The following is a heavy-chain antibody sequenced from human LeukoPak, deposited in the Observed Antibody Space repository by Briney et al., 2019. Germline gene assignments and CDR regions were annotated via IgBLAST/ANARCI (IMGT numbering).Heavy chain of an antibody. Sequence: SETLSLTCAVYGGSFSGYYWSWIRQPPGKGLEWFGEINHSGSTNYNPSLKSRVTISVDTSKKQFSLKLSSVTAADTAVYYCVTYYFDSSGPKKNYWGQGTLVTVSS. D-gene: IGHD3-22*01. CDR2: INHSGST. CDR1: GGSFSGYY. CDR3: VTYYFDSSGPKKNY. V-gene: IGHV4-34*01. J-gene: IGHJ4*02.